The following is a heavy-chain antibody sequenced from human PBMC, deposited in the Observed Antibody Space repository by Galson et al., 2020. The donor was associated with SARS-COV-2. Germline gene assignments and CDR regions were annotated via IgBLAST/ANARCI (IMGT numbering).Heavy chain of an antibody. CDR2: LSPTGGTS. Sequence: GGSLRLSCSASGFIFSDYAMHWVRQAPGKGLQYVSALSPTGGTSFYADSVEGRFTMSRDNSKNTFYLQMTGLRVEDSALYYCLSYSSTRENHWGQKTLVTVSS. J-gene: IGHJ5*02. CDR1: GFIFSDYA. D-gene: IGHD6-19*01. V-gene: IGHV3-64D*09. CDR3: LSYSSTRENH.